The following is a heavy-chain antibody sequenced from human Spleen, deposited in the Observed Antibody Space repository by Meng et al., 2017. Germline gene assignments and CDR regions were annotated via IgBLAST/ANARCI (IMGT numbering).Heavy chain of an antibody. CDR3: ARGPTTMAHDFDY. D-gene: IGHD4-11*01. V-gene: IGHV4-34*01. CDR1: GGFFSGYY. Sequence: QVQLQQWGPGLFKPSVSLPLACAGYGGFFSGYYWSWIRQPPGKGLEWIGEINHSGSTNYNPSLESRATISVDTSQNNLSLKLSSVTAADSAVYYCARGPTTMAHDFDYWGQGTLVTVSS. CDR2: INHSGST. J-gene: IGHJ4*02.